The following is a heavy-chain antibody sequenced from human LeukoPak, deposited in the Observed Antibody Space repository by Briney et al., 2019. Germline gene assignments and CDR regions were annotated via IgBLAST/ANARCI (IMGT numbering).Heavy chain of an antibody. CDR2: IHTSGST. V-gene: IGHV4-61*02. D-gene: IGHD1-26*01. CDR1: GVSTSSGSYY. J-gene: IGHJ4*02. CDR3: ARGSGGWELLDY. Sequence: SETLSLTCTVSGVSTSSGSYYWSWIRQPAGKGLEWIGRIHTSGSTNYNPSLKSRVTISVDMSKNQFSLKLSSVTAADTAVYYCARGSGGWELLDYWGQGTLVTVSS.